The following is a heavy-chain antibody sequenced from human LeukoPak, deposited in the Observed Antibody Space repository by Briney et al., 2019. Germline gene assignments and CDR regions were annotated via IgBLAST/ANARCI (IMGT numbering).Heavy chain of an antibody. D-gene: IGHD1-26*01. V-gene: IGHV1-69*05. CDR3: ANTVGATIPHFDY. Sequence: SVTVSCTASGGTFSSYAISWVRQAPGQGLEWMGGIIPIFGTANYAQKFQGRVTMTRDTSTSTVYMELSSLRSEDTAVYYCANTVGATIPHFDYWGQGTLVTVSS. CDR1: GGTFSSYA. CDR2: IIPIFGTA. J-gene: IGHJ4*02.